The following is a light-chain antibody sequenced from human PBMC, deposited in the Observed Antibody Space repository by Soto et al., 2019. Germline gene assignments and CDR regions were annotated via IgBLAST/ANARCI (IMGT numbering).Light chain of an antibody. CDR1: QSVSSN. Sequence: EIVMTQSPATLSVSPGGRATLSCRASQSVSSNLAWYQKKPGQAPRLLIYGASTRATGIPVRFSGSGSGTEFTLTISSLQSEDFAVYYCQQYNNWPPWTFGQGTKVDI. CDR3: QQYNNWPPWT. J-gene: IGKJ1*01. CDR2: GAS. V-gene: IGKV3-15*01.